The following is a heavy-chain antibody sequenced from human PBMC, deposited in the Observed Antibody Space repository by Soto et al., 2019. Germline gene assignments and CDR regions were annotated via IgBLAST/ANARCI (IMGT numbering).Heavy chain of an antibody. D-gene: IGHD3-22*01. Sequence: VQLLESGGGLVQPGGSLRLSCAASGFTFSSYAMSWVRQAPGRGLEWVSSISLSGGSTYYADSVKGRFTISRDNSKNTLYLQMNSLRAEDTAVYYCAKFVRRMDSNGFQIKYYFDYWGQGTLVTVSS. CDR2: ISLSGGST. V-gene: IGHV3-23*01. J-gene: IGHJ4*02. CDR3: AKFVRRMDSNGFQIKYYFDY. CDR1: GFTFSSYA.